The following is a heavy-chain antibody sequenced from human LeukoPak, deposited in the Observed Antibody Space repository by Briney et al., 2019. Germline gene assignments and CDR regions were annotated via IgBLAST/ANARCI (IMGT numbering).Heavy chain of an antibody. J-gene: IGHJ4*02. V-gene: IGHV4-59*08. CDR1: GGSISSYY. D-gene: IGHD2-21*02. Sequence: SETLSLTCTVSGGSISSYYWSWIRQPPGKGLEWIGYIYYSGSINYNPSLKSRVTISVDTSKNQFSLKLSSVTAADTAVYYCARGAYCGGDCFYYFDYWGQGTLVTVSS. CDR3: ARGAYCGGDCFYYFDY. CDR2: IYYSGSI.